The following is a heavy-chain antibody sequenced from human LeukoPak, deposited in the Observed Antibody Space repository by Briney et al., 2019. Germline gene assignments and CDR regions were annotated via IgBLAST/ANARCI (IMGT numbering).Heavy chain of an antibody. Sequence: GGSLRLSCAASGFTFSSSAMSWVRQAPGKGLEWVSAISNNGGYTYYADSVQGRFTISRGNSKSTLCLQMNSLRAEDTAVYYCAKQLGYCSDGSCYFPYWGQGTLVTVSS. CDR2: ISNNGGYT. V-gene: IGHV3-23*01. CDR3: AKQLGYCSDGSCYFPY. D-gene: IGHD2-15*01. CDR1: GFTFSSSA. J-gene: IGHJ4*02.